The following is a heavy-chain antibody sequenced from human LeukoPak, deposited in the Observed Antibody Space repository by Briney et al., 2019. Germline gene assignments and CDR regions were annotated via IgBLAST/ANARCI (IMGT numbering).Heavy chain of an antibody. V-gene: IGHV4-4*07. Sequence: SETLSLTCTVSGGSISSYYWSWIRQPAGKGLEWIGRIYTSGSTNYNPSLKSRVTMSVDTSKNQSSLKLSSVTAADTAVYYCARAAGPDYYDSSGYYYVGWFDPWGQGTLVTVSS. CDR1: GGSISSYY. J-gene: IGHJ5*02. D-gene: IGHD3-22*01. CDR2: IYTSGST. CDR3: ARAAGPDYYDSSGYYYVGWFDP.